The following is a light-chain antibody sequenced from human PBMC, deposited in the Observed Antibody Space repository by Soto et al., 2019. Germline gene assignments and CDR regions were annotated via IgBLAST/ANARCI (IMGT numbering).Light chain of an antibody. Sequence: VLTQPPSVSGAPGQRVTISCTGSSSNIGAGYDVHWYQQLPGTAPKLLIYGNSNRPSGVPDRFSGSKSGTSASLAITGLQAEDEADYYCQSYDSSLSGRVFGTGTKGTVL. V-gene: IGLV1-40*01. CDR3: QSYDSSLSGRV. J-gene: IGLJ1*01. CDR2: GNS. CDR1: SSNIGAGYD.